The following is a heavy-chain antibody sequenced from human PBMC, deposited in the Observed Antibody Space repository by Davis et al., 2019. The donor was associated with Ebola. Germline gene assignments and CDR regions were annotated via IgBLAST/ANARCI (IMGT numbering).Heavy chain of an antibody. D-gene: IGHD2-2*01. V-gene: IGHV3-11*06. J-gene: IGHJ6*02. CDR2: ISSSSSYT. Sequence: GESLKISCAASGFTFSDYYMSWIRQAPGKGLEWVSYISSSSSYTNYADSVKGRFTISRDNAKNSLYLQMNSLRAEDTAVYYCARVQYCSSTSCFYYYYYGMDVWGQGTTVTVSS. CDR1: GFTFSDYY. CDR3: ARVQYCSSTSCFYYYYYGMDV.